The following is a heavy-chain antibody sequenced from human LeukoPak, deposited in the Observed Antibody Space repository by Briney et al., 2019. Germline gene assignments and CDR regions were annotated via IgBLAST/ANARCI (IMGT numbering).Heavy chain of an antibody. Sequence: SETLSLTCTVSGGSISSSSYYWGSIREPPGKGLEWIGSIYYSGSTYYNPSLKSRVTISVDTSKNQFSLKLSSVTAADTAVYYCARHRYYGSGNIWFDPWGQGTLVTVCS. CDR3: ARHRYYGSGNIWFDP. V-gene: IGHV4-39*01. D-gene: IGHD3-10*01. CDR2: IYYSGST. CDR1: GGSISSSSYY. J-gene: IGHJ5*02.